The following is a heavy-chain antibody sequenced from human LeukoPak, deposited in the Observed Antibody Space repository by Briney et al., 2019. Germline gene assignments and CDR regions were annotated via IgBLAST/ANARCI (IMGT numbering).Heavy chain of an antibody. CDR3: ARVLLERPISYYYYYMDV. Sequence: GGSLRLFCAASGFTFSSYWMSWVRQAPGKGLEWVANIKQDGSEKYYVDSVKGRFTISRDNAKNSLYLQMNSLRAEDTALYYCARVLLERPISYYYYYMDVWGKGTTVTVSS. CDR2: IKQDGSEK. V-gene: IGHV3-7*03. CDR1: GFTFSSYW. J-gene: IGHJ6*03. D-gene: IGHD1-1*01.